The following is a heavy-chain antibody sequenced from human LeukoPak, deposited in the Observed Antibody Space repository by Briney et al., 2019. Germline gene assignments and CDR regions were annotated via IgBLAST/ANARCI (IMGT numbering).Heavy chain of an antibody. J-gene: IGHJ6*03. CDR1: GGSISSYY. D-gene: IGHD1-26*01. CDR2: IYYSGST. Sequence: NPSETLSLTCTVSGGSISSYYWSWIRQPPGKGLEWIGYIYYSGSTYYNPSLKSRVTISVDTSKNQFSLKLSSVTAADTAMYYCVLPTQWELGRYYMDVWGKGTTVTVSS. CDR3: VLPTQWELGRYYMDV. V-gene: IGHV4-59*08.